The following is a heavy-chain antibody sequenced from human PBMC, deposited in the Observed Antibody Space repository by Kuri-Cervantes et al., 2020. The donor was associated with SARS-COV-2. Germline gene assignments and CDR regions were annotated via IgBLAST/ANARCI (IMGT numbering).Heavy chain of an antibody. CDR2: ISGSGDDT. V-gene: IGHV3-23*01. Sequence: GESLKISCADSRFTFNNYALIWVRQAPGKGLEWVSSISGSGDDTHYADSVKGRFTISRDISKNTLYLQMDSLRAEDTAVYHCTSVHEMGVVFDWGQGTLVTVSS. J-gene: IGHJ4*02. D-gene: IGHD3-16*01. CDR3: TSVHEMGVVFD. CDR1: RFTFNNYA.